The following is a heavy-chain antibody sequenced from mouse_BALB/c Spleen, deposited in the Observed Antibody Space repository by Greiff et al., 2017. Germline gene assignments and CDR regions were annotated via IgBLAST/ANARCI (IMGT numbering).Heavy chain of an antibody. D-gene: IGHD1-1*01. V-gene: IGHV5-6*01. J-gene: IGHJ4*01. CDR1: GFTFSSYG. Sequence: EVQLVESGGDLVKPGGSLKLSCAASGFTFSSYGMSWVRQTPDKRLEWVATISSGGSYTYYPDIVKGRFTISRDNAKNTLYLQMSSLKSEDTAMYYCARQIYGDYYAMDYWGQGTSVTVSS. CDR2: ISSGGSYT. CDR3: ARQIYGDYYAMDY.